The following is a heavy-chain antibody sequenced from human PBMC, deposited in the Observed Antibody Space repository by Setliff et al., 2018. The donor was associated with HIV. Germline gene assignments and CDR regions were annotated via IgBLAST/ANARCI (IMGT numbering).Heavy chain of an antibody. Sequence: PGGSLRLSCTASGFTFSSYAMSWVRQAPGKGLEWVSTISGSGGSTYYADSVKGRFTISKDSSKNTLFLQMNSLRAEDTAVYYCATRSSYSSDWHEYYFDYWGQGTLVTVSS. J-gene: IGHJ4*02. CDR1: GFTFSSYA. CDR3: ATRSSYSSDWHEYYFDY. V-gene: IGHV3-23*01. D-gene: IGHD6-19*01. CDR2: ISGSGGST.